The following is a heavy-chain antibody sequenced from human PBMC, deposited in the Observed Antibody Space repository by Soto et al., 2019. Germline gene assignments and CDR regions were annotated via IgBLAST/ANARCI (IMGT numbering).Heavy chain of an antibody. J-gene: IGHJ5*02. D-gene: IGHD2-2*01. Sequence: SETLSLTCTVSGGSISSYYWSWIRQPPGKGLEWIGYIYYSGSTNYNPSLKSRVTISVDTSKNQFSLKLSSVTAADTAVYYCARVHSRWGQAAMSPWFDPWGQGTLVTVS. CDR3: ARVHSRWGQAAMSPWFDP. V-gene: IGHV4-59*08. CDR2: IYYSGST. CDR1: GGSISSYY.